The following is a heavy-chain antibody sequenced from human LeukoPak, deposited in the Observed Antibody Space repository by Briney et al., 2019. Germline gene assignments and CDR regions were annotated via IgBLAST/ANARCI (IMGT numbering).Heavy chain of an antibody. CDR1: GFTFGDYA. J-gene: IGHJ4*02. D-gene: IGHD2-2*01. Sequence: GGSLRLSCTASGFTFGDYAMSWVRQAPGKGLEWVGFIRSKAYGGTTEYAASVKGRFTISRDDSKSIAYLQMNSLKTEDTAVYYCTTDRDCSSTSCAVRVDYWGQGTLVTVSS. CDR3: TTDRDCSSTSCAVRVDY. V-gene: IGHV3-49*04. CDR2: IRSKAYGGTT.